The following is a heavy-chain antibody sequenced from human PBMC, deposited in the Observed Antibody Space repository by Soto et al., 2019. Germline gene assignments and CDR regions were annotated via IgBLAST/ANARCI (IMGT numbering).Heavy chain of an antibody. CDR2: INAGNGNT. CDR3: GGILAVAGTGRRGANYYYYGMDV. CDR1: GYTFTSYA. J-gene: IGHJ6*02. V-gene: IGHV1-3*01. D-gene: IGHD6-19*01. Sequence: ASVKGSCTASGYTFTSYAMHWVRQAPGQRLEWMGWINAGNGNTKYSQKFQGRVTITRDTSASTAYMELSSLRSEDTGVYYWGGILAVAGTGRRGANYYYYGMDVWGQGTTVTVSS.